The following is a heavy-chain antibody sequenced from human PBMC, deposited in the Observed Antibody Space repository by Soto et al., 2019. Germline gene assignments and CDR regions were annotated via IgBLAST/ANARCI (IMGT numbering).Heavy chain of an antibody. Sequence: GGSLRLSCVGSGFTLSSYTMSWVRQAAGKGLKCVSAISGSGGSTNYADSVKGRFTISRDNSKNTLFLQMNSLRAEDTAVYYCSRKFGGYYGSGAQDYWGQGTLVTVSS. CDR1: GFTLSSYT. D-gene: IGHD3-10*01. CDR3: SRKFGGYYGSGAQDY. J-gene: IGHJ4*02. CDR2: ISGSGGST. V-gene: IGHV3-23*01.